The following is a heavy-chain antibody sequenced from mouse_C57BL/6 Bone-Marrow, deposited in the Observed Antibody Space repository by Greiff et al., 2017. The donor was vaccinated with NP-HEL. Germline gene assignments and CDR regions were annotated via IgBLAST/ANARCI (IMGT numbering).Heavy chain of an antibody. CDR2: IHPNSGST. Sequence: QVQLQQSGAELVKPGASVKLSCKASGYTFTSYWMHWVKQRPGQGLEWIGMIHPNSGSTNYNEKFKSKATLTVDKSSSTAYMQLSSLTSEDSAVYYCARGLRWLRRRDYYAMDYWDQGTSVTVSS. CDR1: GYTFTSYW. J-gene: IGHJ4*01. CDR3: ARGLRWLRRRDYYAMDY. V-gene: IGHV1-64*01. D-gene: IGHD2-2*01.